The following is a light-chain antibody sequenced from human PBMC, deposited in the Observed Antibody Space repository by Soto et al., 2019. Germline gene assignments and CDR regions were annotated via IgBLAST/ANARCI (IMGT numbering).Light chain of an antibody. Sequence: EIVLTQSPATLSLSPGERATLSCRASQTVSSYLAWYQQKPGQAPRLLIYDASNRATGVPARFSASGSGTDFTLTISSLEPEDSAVYYCQQRYNWPPYTFGQGTKLEIK. J-gene: IGKJ2*01. CDR1: QTVSSY. CDR2: DAS. V-gene: IGKV3-11*01. CDR3: QQRYNWPPYT.